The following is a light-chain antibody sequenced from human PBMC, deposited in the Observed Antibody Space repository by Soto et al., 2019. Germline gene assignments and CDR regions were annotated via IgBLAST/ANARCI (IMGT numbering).Light chain of an antibody. V-gene: IGKV1-33*01. CDR1: QDISNY. CDR2: DAS. Sequence: MTQSPSSLSASVGDRVTITCQASQDISNYLNWYQQKPGKAPELLIYDASNLETGVPSRFSGSGSGTDFTFTISSLQPEDIATYYCQQYDNLPLTFGGGTKVEIK. J-gene: IGKJ4*01. CDR3: QQYDNLPLT.